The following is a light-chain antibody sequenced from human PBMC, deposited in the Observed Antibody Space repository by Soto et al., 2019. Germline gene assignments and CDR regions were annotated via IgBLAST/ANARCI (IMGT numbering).Light chain of an antibody. Sequence: EIVLTQSPGTLSLSPGERATLSCRASQSVSSSYLAWYQQKNGQAPRLLIYGASSRATGIPDRFSGSGSGTDFTLTISRLEPEDFAVYYCQQYNSSPPGYTFGQGTKLEIK. J-gene: IGKJ2*01. CDR2: GAS. CDR1: QSVSSSY. V-gene: IGKV3-20*01. CDR3: QQYNSSPPGYT.